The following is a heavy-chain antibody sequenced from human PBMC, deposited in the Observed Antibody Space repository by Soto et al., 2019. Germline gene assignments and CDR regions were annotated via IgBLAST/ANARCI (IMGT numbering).Heavy chain of an antibody. V-gene: IGHV3-7*03. CDR3: ARDEAIDY. CDR1: GFSFSFYW. J-gene: IGHJ4*02. Sequence: GGSLRLSCAASGFSFSFYWMSWVRQAPGKGLEWVANIKQDGGTQYYVDSVKGRFTVSRDNAKNSLYLQMNNLRADDTAVYYCARDEAIDYWGQGTLVTVSS. CDR2: IKQDGGTQ.